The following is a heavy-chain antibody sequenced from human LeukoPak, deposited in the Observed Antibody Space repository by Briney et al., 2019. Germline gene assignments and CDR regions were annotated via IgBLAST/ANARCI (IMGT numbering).Heavy chain of an antibody. CDR1: GYSFTSYW. CDR2: IYPGDSDT. J-gene: IGHJ5*02. CDR3: ATALTDPYNWFDP. D-gene: IGHD7-27*01. Sequence: GESLKISCKGSGYSFTSYWIGWVRQMPGKGLEWMGIIYPGDSDTRYSPSFQGQVTISADKSISTAYLQWSSLKASDTAMYYCATALTDPYNWFDPWGQGTLVTVSS. V-gene: IGHV5-51*01.